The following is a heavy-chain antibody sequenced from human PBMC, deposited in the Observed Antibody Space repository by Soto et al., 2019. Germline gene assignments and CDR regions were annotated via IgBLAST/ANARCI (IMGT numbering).Heavy chain of an antibody. Sequence: VEAQKISCKGSGYSFTSYWIGWVRQIPGKGLEWMGIIYPGDSDTRYSPSFQGQVTISADKSISTAYLQWSSLKASDTVMYYCASFSIAAADNWFDPWGQGTLVTVSS. CDR3: ASFSIAAADNWFDP. V-gene: IGHV5-51*01. CDR2: IYPGDSDT. CDR1: GYSFTSYW. D-gene: IGHD6-13*01. J-gene: IGHJ5*02.